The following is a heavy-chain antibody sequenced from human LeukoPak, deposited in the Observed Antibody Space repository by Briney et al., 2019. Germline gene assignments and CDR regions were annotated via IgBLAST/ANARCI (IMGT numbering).Heavy chain of an antibody. CDR2: IRYDGNNK. D-gene: IGHD3-10*01. CDR3: AKEGVGVINFLGEY. J-gene: IGHJ4*02. CDR1: GFTFSSYG. Sequence: GGSLRLSCAASGFTFSSYGMRWVRQAPGKGLEWVAFIRYDGNNKYCADSVKGRFTISRDNSKNTLYLQMNSLRAEDTAVYYCAKEGVGVINFLGEYWGQGTLVTVSS. V-gene: IGHV3-30*02.